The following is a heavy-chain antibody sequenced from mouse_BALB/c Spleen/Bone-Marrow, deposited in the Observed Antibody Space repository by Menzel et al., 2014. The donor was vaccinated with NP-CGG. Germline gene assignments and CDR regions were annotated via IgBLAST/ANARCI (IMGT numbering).Heavy chain of an antibody. CDR3: GRLELFAD. Sequence: VTLKESGAELVKPGASVKLSCTASGFNIKDTYMHWVKQRPGQGLEWIGRIDPANGNTKYDPKFQGKATITADTTSNTDYLQLSSVTSEGTAVYCCGRLELFADWGQGTLVTVSA. CDR1: GFNIKDTY. CDR2: IDPANGNT. V-gene: IGHV14-3*02. J-gene: IGHJ3*01.